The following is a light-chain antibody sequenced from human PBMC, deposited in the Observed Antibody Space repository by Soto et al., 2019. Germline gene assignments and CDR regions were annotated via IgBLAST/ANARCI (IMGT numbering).Light chain of an antibody. CDR1: QGIRND. CDR3: LQDYNYPWT. Sequence: AIQMTQSPSSLSASVGDRVTITCRASQGIRNDLGWYQQKPGKAPKLLIYAASTLQSGVPSRFGGSGSGTGFALTISSLQPEDCATYYCLQDYNYPWTFGQGTKVDIK. CDR2: AAS. V-gene: IGKV1-6*01. J-gene: IGKJ1*01.